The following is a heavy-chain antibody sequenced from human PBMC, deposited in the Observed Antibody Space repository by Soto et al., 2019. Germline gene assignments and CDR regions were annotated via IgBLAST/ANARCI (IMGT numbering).Heavy chain of an antibody. D-gene: IGHD1-1*01. Sequence: VRLQESGPRLVEPSETQSLTCSVSGDSINNYYWSWIRQPAGKGLEWIGRIYSSGSANYNPSLKTRGTMSVDTSKHQVFLSVTSVTAADTAVYFCARGGTRSADLPTYWGQGIQVIVSS. J-gene: IGHJ4*02. CDR1: GDSINNYY. CDR3: ARGGTRSADLPTY. V-gene: IGHV4-4*07. CDR2: IYSSGSA.